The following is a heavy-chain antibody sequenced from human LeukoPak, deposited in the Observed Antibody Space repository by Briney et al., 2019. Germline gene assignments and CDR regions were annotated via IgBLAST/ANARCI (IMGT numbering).Heavy chain of an antibody. J-gene: IGHJ5*02. Sequence: SETLSLTCSVSNGSISSYCWTWIRQPPGKGLEWIGYIYIRGSTNYNPSLKSRVTISVDTSKNQFSLKLSSVTAADTAVYYCARTSRDWFDPWGQGTLVTVSS. CDR1: NGSISSYC. V-gene: IGHV4-4*09. D-gene: IGHD6-13*01. CDR3: ARTSRDWFDP. CDR2: IYIRGST.